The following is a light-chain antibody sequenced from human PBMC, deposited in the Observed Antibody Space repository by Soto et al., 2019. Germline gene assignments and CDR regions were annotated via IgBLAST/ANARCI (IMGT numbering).Light chain of an antibody. CDR2: GAS. J-gene: IGKJ1*01. V-gene: IGKV3-20*01. Sequence: VLTQSPVTLSLSPGQRATLSCRASQSFRGLLAWYQQKPGQAPRLLIYGASSRATGIPDRFTGSGSGTDFTLTSSRLEPEDFAAYYCQQYDGSPRTFGQGTKVDIK. CDR1: QSFRGL. CDR3: QQYDGSPRT.